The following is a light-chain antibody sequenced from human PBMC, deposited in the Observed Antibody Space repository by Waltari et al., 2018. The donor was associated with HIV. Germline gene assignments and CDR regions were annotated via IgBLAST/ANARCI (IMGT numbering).Light chain of an antibody. CDR2: KAS. V-gene: IGKV1-5*03. CDR1: QSISSW. CDR3: QQYNSYPYT. Sequence: DIQMTQSPSTLSASVGDRVTITCRASQSISSWLAWYQQIAGKAPKLLIFKASSLESGVPSRFSGSGSGTEFTLTIRSLQPDDFATYYCQQYNSYPYTVGQGTKLEIK. J-gene: IGKJ2*01.